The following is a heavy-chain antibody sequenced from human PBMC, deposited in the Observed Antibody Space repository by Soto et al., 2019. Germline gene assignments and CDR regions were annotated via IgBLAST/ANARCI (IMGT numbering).Heavy chain of an antibody. CDR1: GGTFSSYA. CDR2: IIPIFGTA. CDR3: ARVPLGRAARFYYFDY. V-gene: IGHV1-69*13. J-gene: IGHJ4*02. D-gene: IGHD6-6*01. Sequence: ASVKVSCKASGGTFSSYAISWVRQAPGQGLEWMGGIIPIFGTANYAQKFQGRVTITADESTSTAYMELSSLRSEDTAVYYCARVPLGRAARFYYFDYWGQGTLVTVSS.